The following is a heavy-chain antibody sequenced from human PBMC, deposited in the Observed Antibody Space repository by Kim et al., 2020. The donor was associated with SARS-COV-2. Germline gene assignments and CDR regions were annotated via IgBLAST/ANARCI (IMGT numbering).Heavy chain of an antibody. J-gene: IGHJ4*02. CDR1: GGSFSGYY. V-gene: IGHV4-34*01. CDR2: INHSGST. Sequence: SETLSLTCAVYGGSFSGYYWSWIRQPPGKGLEWIGEINHSGSTNYNPSLKSRVTISVDTSKNQFSLKLSSVTAADTAVYYCARGYAAVRSPGIAVAGPYYFDYWGQGTLVTVSS. D-gene: IGHD6-19*01. CDR3: ARGYAAVRSPGIAVAGPYYFDY.